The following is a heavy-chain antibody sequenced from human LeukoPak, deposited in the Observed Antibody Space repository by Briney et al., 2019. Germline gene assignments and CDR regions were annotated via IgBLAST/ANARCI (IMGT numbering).Heavy chain of an antibody. D-gene: IGHD5-24*01. Sequence: ASVKVSSKASGFTFSNSAMQWVRQARGQRLEWIGWIVVASGNTKYAQKFQERVTITRDMSTSTAYMELSSLRPEDTAVYYCAAAPIEMQQRGFDYWGQGSLVTVSS. V-gene: IGHV1-58*02. CDR1: GFTFSNSA. CDR2: IVVASGNT. J-gene: IGHJ4*02. CDR3: AAAPIEMQQRGFDY.